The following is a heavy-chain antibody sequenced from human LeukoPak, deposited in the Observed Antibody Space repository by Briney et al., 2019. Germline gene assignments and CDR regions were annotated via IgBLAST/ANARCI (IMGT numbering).Heavy chain of an antibody. CDR3: ASSAGFWSGYYDYYYMDV. V-gene: IGHV4-4*09. D-gene: IGHD3-3*01. CDR1: GGSISSYY. Sequence: PSETLSLTCTVSGGSISSYYWSWIRQPPGKGLEWIGYIYTSGSTNCNPSLKSRVTISVDTSKNQFSLKLSSVTAADTAVYYCASSAGFWSGYYDYYYMDVWGKGTTVTVSS. CDR2: IYTSGST. J-gene: IGHJ6*03.